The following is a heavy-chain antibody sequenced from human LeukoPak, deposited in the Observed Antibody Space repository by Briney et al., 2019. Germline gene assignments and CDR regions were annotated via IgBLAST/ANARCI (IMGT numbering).Heavy chain of an antibody. CDR1: GFTLSGFW. Sequence: SGGSLRLSCAASGFTLSGFWMHWLRQAPGKGLVWVSRIKYDGTSTSYADSVKGRFTISRDSAKNTLYLQMNSLRAEDTAVYYCAKSDWFDPWGQGTLVTASS. CDR3: AKSDWFDP. J-gene: IGHJ5*02. CDR2: IKYDGTST. V-gene: IGHV3-74*01.